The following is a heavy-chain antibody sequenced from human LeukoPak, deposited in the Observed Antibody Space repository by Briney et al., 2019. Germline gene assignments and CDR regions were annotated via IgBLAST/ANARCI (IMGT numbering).Heavy chain of an antibody. D-gene: IGHD3-22*01. J-gene: IGHJ4*02. V-gene: IGHV3-23*01. CDR2: ITGGGDST. Sequence: GGSLRLSCAASGFTFRTYAMSWVRQAPGKGLEWVSAITGGGDSTYYADSVKGRFTISRDNAKNSLYLQMNSLRAEDTALYYCAKGGDSSGYWHFDYWGQGTLVTVSS. CDR1: GFTFRTYA. CDR3: AKGGDSSGYWHFDY.